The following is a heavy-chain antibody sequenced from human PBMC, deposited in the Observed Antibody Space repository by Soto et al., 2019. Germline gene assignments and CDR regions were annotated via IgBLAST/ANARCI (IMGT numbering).Heavy chain of an antibody. Sequence: QVQLVQSGAEVKKPGASVKVSCKASGYSFIDLFLHWVRQAPGQGLEWMGWINPKNGATNYAQNFEGRGPKAREPGNSQAYMELSGLNSGDTAVYYCARDDTGANFGYWGQGALVTVS. J-gene: IGHJ4*02. CDR2: INPKNGAT. D-gene: IGHD2-8*02. V-gene: IGHV1-2*02. CDR1: GYSFIDLF. CDR3: ARDDTGANFGY.